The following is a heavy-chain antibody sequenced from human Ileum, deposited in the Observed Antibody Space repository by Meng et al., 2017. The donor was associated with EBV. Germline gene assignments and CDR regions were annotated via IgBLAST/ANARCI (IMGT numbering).Heavy chain of an antibody. CDR2: IIPIFATP. J-gene: IGHJ4*02. CDR3: ARWAGHCSSANCFPPLDY. Sequence: QVQVVQSGAGVKTPGPSVKVSCKASGGTFSNYAISWVRQAPGQGLEWMGGIIPIFATPNYAQKFQDRITITADTSTTTAYMELSSLTSEDTAIYYCARWAGHCSSANCFPPLDYWGQGTLVTVSS. D-gene: IGHD2-2*03. CDR1: GGTFSNYA. V-gene: IGHV1-69*06.